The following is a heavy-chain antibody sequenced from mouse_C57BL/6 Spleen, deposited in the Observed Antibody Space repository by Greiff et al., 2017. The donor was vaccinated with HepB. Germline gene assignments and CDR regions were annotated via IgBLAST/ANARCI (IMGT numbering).Heavy chain of an antibody. CDR3: AREGPYGSSYVLYYAMDY. J-gene: IGHJ4*01. D-gene: IGHD1-1*01. V-gene: IGHV5-4*01. CDR2: ISDGGSYT. Sequence: EVKVEESGGGLVKPGGSLKLSCAASGFTFSSYAMSWVRQTPEKRLEWVATISDGGSYTYYPDNVKGRFTISRDNAKNNLYLQMSHLKSEDTAMYYCAREGPYGSSYVLYYAMDYWGQGTSVTVSS. CDR1: GFTFSSYA.